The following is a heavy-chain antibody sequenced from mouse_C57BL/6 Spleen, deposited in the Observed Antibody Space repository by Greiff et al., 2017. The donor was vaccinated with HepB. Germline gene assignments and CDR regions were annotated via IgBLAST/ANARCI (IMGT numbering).Heavy chain of an antibody. V-gene: IGHV1-82*01. CDR3: ASAEGYAMDY. Sequence: VQLQESGPELVKPGASVKISCKASGYAFSSSWMNWVKQRPGKGLEWIGRIYPGDGDTNYNGKFKGKATLTADKSSSTAYMQLSSLTSEDSAVYFCASAEGYAMDYWGQGTSVTVSS. CDR2: IYPGDGDT. CDR1: GYAFSSSW. J-gene: IGHJ4*01.